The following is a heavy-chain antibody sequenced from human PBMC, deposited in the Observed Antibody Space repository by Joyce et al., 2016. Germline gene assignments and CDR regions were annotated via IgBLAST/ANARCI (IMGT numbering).Heavy chain of an antibody. CDR2: TYYRSKWYY. CDR3: ARDGTWSRGSYYDF. D-gene: IGHD3-16*01. CDR1: GDSVSSNNAA. V-gene: IGHV6-1*01. J-gene: IGHJ4*02. Sequence: QVQLQQSGPGLVKPSQTLSLTCAISGDSVSSNNAARSWIRQSPSRGPEWVGSTYYRSKWYYESAVSVRSPINISPETAKNQVTLQLNSVTSEDTAVYYSARDGTWSRGSYYDFWGQGTLVTVSS.